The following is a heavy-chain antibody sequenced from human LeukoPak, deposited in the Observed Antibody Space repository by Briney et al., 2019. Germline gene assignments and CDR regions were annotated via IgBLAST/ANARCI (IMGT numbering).Heavy chain of an antibody. Sequence: GGSLRLSCAASGFTFSSYDMHWVRQATGKGLEWVSAIGTAGDTYYPGSVKGRFTISRDNAKNSLYLQMNSLRAEDTAVYYCASTPTWYYYDSSGFDPPLYWGQGTLVTVSS. V-gene: IGHV3-13*01. CDR3: ASTPTWYYYDSSGFDPPLY. D-gene: IGHD3-22*01. CDR2: IGTAGDT. CDR1: GFTFSSYD. J-gene: IGHJ4*02.